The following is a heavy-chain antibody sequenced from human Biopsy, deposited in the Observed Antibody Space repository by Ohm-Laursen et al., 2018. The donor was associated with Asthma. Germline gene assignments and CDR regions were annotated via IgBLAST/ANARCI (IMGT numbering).Heavy chain of an antibody. J-gene: IGHJ4*01. D-gene: IGHD3-22*01. CDR2: ISWNSGNI. CDR1: GFSFADCA. CDR3: AKSADYYDSTDYLDF. V-gene: IGHV3-9*01. Sequence: SLRLSCAASGFSFADCAMHWVRQAPGKGLEWVSSISWNSGNIDYAVSEKGRFTISRDNAKNSLYLQMQSLRPEDTAFYYCAKSADYYDSTDYLDFWGRGTLVTVSS.